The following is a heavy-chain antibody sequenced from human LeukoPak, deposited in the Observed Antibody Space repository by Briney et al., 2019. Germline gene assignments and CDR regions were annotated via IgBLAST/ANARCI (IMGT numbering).Heavy chain of an antibody. D-gene: IGHD3-10*01. J-gene: IGHJ4*02. CDR1: GFTFSSYS. V-gene: IGHV3-21*01. CDR2: ISSSSSYI. Sequence: GGSLRLSCAASGFTFSSYSMNWVRQAPGKRLEWVSSISSSSSYIYYADSVKGRFTISRDNAKNSLYLQMNSLRAEDTAVYYCARDRSGSYWLDYWGQGTLVTVSS. CDR3: ARDRSGSYWLDY.